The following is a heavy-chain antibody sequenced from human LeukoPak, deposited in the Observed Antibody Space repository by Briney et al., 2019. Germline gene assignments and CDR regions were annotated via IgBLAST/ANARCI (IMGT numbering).Heavy chain of an antibody. CDR3: AKCSGGNCYHSDDH. D-gene: IGHD2-15*01. Sequence: GGSLRLSCAASGFTFSAHSMNWVRLAPGKGLEWVSSISSGGRYIYYADSVKGRFTISRDNAKDSLYLQMNSLRAEDTAVYYCAKCSGGNCYHSDDHWGQGTLVTVSP. CDR1: GFTFSAHS. V-gene: IGHV3-21*01. J-gene: IGHJ5*02. CDR2: ISSGGRYI.